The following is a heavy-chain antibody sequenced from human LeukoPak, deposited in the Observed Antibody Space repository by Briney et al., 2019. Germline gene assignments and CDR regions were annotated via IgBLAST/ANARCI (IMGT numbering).Heavy chain of an antibody. J-gene: IGHJ4*02. V-gene: IGHV3-23*01. CDR1: GFTFGSYA. Sequence: GGSLRLSCAASGFTFGSYAMSWVRQAPGKGLEWVSAISGSGGSTYYADSVKGRFTISRDNSKNTLYLQMNSLRAEDTAVYYCAKFLNGGYSYDFDYWGQGTLVTVSS. CDR3: AKFLNGGYSYDFDY. D-gene: IGHD5-18*01. CDR2: ISGSGGST.